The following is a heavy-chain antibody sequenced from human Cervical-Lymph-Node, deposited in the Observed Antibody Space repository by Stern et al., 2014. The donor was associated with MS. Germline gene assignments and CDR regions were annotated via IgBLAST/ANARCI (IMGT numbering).Heavy chain of an antibody. Sequence: VQLVESGGDLVQPGGSVRLSCVTSGFSFTLHALNWVRQPPGRGLEWVSGISGMRGSKHYEDSVKGRFSVSRDTATNTLYLQMTRLTAEDTAIYYCARQNALSPISRSGMDVWGQGTAVAVSS. CDR1: GFSFTLHA. D-gene: IGHD2-8*01. V-gene: IGHV3-23*04. CDR2: ISGMRGSK. J-gene: IGHJ6*02. CDR3: ARQNALSPISRSGMDV.